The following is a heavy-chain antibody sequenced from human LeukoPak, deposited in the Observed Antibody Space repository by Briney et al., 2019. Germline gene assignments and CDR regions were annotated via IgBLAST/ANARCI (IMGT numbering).Heavy chain of an antibody. CDR1: GASISSSNYY. CDR3: ARQWGSGWYGEKYYLYGMDV. D-gene: IGHD6-19*01. CDR2: IYFSGDT. J-gene: IGHJ6*02. Sequence: SETLSLTCTVFGASISSSNYYWGWIRQPPGKGLEWIGNIYFSGDTYYNPALKSRVTISVDTSKNQFSLKRRSVTAADTAVYYCARQWGSGWYGEKYYLYGMDVWGQGTTVTVSS. V-gene: IGHV4-39*01.